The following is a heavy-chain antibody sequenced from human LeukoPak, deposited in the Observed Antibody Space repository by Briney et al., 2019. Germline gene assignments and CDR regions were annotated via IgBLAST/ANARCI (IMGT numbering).Heavy chain of an antibody. V-gene: IGHV3-23*01. D-gene: IGHD1-26*01. Sequence: GGSLRLSCAASGFTFSSYAMSWVRQAPGKGLEWVSAISGSGDSTYYADSVKGRFTISRDNSKNTLYLQMNSLRVEDTAIYYCAKERALIVGAINYWGQGTLVTVSS. J-gene: IGHJ4*02. CDR1: GFTFSSYA. CDR2: ISGSGDST. CDR3: AKERALIVGAINY.